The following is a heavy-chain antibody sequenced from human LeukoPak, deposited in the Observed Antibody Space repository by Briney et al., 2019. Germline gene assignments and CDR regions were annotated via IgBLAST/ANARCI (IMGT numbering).Heavy chain of an antibody. Sequence: ASVKVSCKASGYTFTSNYIHWVRQAPGQGLEWMGMIYPRDGSISYAQKFQGRVTVTRDTSTSTVHMELSGLRSEDTAVYYCARDQEGFDYWGQGTLVTVSS. CDR1: GYTFTSNY. V-gene: IGHV1-46*01. CDR2: IYPRDGSI. CDR3: ARDQEGFDY. J-gene: IGHJ4*02.